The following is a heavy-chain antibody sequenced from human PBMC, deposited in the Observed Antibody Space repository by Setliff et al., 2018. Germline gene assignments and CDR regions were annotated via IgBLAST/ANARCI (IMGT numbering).Heavy chain of an antibody. Sequence: PSETLSLTCAVYGESFSEPFSGYYWNWIRQPPGKGLKWIGEINHSGSTNYNPSLKSRVTISVDTSKNQLSLKLSSVTAADTAVYYCARGDIAAPRYKLRFSAFDYWGQGTLVTVSS. V-gene: IGHV4-34*01. CDR2: INHSGST. D-gene: IGHD6-13*01. J-gene: IGHJ4*02. CDR1: GESFSEPFSGYY. CDR3: ARGDIAAPRYKLRFSAFDY.